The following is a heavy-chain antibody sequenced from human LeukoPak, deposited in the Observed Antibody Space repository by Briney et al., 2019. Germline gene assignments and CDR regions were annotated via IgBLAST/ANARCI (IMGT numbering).Heavy chain of an antibody. CDR1: EFTFGSYS. Sequence: GGSLRLSCAASEFTFGSYSMNWVRRAPGKGLEWVSSISSSSEFIYYADSVKGRFTISRDNARNSLYLQMNSLRAEDTAVYYCARWLGAIAWPYYFDYWGQGTLVTVSS. CDR3: ARWLGAIAWPYYFDY. CDR2: ISSSSEFI. J-gene: IGHJ4*02. V-gene: IGHV3-21*01. D-gene: IGHD3-16*02.